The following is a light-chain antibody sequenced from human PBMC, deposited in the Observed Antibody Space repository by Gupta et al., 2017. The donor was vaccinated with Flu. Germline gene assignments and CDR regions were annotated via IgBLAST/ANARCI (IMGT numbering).Light chain of an antibody. CDR3: GSYGSNDV. J-gene: IGLJ1*01. CDR2: EGN. CDR1: SSDIGANNC. Sequence: GQSVAISCTGSSSDIGANNCVSWYHQHPSNPPKLVIYEGNTRPSGVPDRFSGATSGNTASLTVSGLQPEDEDDYYCGSYGSNDVFGTGTKVTVL. V-gene: IGLV2-8*01.